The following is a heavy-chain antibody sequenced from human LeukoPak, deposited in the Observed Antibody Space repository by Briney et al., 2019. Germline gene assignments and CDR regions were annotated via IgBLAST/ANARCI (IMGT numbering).Heavy chain of an antibody. CDR3: ARRALGNGMDV. V-gene: IGHV3-74*01. Sequence: PGGSLRLSCAASGFTVSGYWMHWVRHTPGKGLVWVSLIRTDGSRTSYADSVKGRFTISRDNAENTLYLQMNSLRVEDTAVYYCARRALGNGMDVWGQGTTVTVSS. CDR2: IRTDGSRT. CDR1: GFTVSGYW. J-gene: IGHJ6*02. D-gene: IGHD7-27*01.